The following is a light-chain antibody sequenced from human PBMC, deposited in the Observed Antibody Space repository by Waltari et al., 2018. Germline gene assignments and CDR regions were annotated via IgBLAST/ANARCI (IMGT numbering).Light chain of an antibody. Sequence: SYVLTQPPSLSLAPGKTASLSCGGDNIGSKSVHWYQQKPGQAPVLVIFDDDDRPAGIPGRISGSSSENAATLNISRVEAGDEAVYYCQVWDTSSDHVIFGGGTKLTVL. V-gene: IGLV3-21*04. CDR1: NIGSKS. J-gene: IGLJ2*01. CDR3: QVWDTSSDHVI. CDR2: DDD.